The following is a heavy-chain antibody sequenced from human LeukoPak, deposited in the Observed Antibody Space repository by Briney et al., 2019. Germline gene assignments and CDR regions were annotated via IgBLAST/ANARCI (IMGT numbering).Heavy chain of an antibody. CDR2: ISRSGDIT. CDR3: ATEGFYY. V-gene: IGHV3-23*01. CDR1: GVTFGKYG. Sequence: GGSLRLSCAASGVTFGKYGMKWVRQAAGTGLEYVSGISRSGDITHYADSVKGRLTISRDNFKNTLYLQMNSLRAEDTALYYCATEGFYYWGPGTLVTVSS. J-gene: IGHJ4*02.